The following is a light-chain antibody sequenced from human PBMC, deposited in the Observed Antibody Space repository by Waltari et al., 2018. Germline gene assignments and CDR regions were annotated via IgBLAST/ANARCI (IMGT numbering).Light chain of an antibody. V-gene: IGLV1-44*01. CDR1: NSNIGGNF. CDR3: AVWDDSLGGV. J-gene: IGLJ3*02. CDR2: NDN. Sequence: QSVLTQPPSVSGTPGQRVTISCSGSNSNIGGNFVNWYQQLPGKAPKLLIYNDNQGRAGVPDRFSASKSGTSAALAITGLQSEDEADYYCAVWDDSLGGVFGGGTKLTVL.